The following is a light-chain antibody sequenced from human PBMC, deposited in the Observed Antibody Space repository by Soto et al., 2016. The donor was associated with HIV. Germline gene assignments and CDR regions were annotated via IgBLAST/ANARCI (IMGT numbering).Light chain of an antibody. Sequence: SYVVTQPPSVSVAPGQTARITCGGINIGSKSVHWYQQKPGQAPVLVIYDDRDRPSGIPERFSGSNSGSTATLTINRVEAEDEADFYCQVWDSHNDPWVFGGGTKLDRP. CDR3: QVWDSHNDPWV. CDR1: NIGSKS. J-gene: IGLJ3*02. CDR2: DDR. V-gene: IGLV3-21*02.